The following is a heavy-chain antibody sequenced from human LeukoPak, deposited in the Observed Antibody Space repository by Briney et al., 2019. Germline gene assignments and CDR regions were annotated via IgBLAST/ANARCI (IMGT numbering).Heavy chain of an antibody. V-gene: IGHV3-23*01. CDR2: ITSGGGAT. Sequence: GGSLRLSCAASGFTFATYAMSWVRLAPGKGPEWVSTITSGGGATYYADSVRGRFTISRDNSKNTLSLEMNSLRAEDTAVYYCAKDRSSGWYLFDYWGQGTLVTVSS. J-gene: IGHJ4*02. CDR3: AKDRSSGWYLFDY. CDR1: GFTFATYA. D-gene: IGHD6-19*01.